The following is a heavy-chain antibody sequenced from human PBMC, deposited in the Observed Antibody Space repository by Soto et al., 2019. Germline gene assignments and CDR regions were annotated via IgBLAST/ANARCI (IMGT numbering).Heavy chain of an antibody. CDR2: IYPGDSDT. Sequence: GEYLKISCKGSGSTVSSYWVACVRKMLWKGLEWMGIIYPGDSDTQYSPSFRGQVTISADKSILTAYLQWTSLKASDTAMYYCESGLYYYGVDFWGQGTLVTVSS. D-gene: IGHD3-10*01. CDR1: GSTVSSYW. V-gene: IGHV5-51*01. J-gene: IGHJ4*03. CDR3: ESGLYYYGVDF.